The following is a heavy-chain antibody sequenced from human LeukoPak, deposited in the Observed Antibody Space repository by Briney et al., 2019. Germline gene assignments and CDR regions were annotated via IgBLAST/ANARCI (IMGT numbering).Heavy chain of an antibody. Sequence: KTSETLSLTCTVSGGSISSSSYYWGWIRQPPGKGLEWIGSIYYSGSTYYNPSLKSRVTISVDTSKNQFSLKPSSVTAADTAVYYCARVQPGLGWFDPWGQGTLVTVSS. CDR3: ARVQPGLGWFDP. CDR2: IYYSGST. J-gene: IGHJ5*02. V-gene: IGHV4-39*01. D-gene: IGHD3-16*01. CDR1: GGSISSSSYY.